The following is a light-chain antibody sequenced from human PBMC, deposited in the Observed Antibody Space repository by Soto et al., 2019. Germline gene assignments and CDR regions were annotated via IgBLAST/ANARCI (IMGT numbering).Light chain of an antibody. V-gene: IGLV2-23*02. J-gene: IGLJ1*01. CDR3: CSYAGSSTFYV. CDR1: SIDVVSYNL. Sequence: QSSLTHPASVSGSPGQSITISCNGTSIDVVSYNLVSWYQQHPGKAPKLMIYEVSKRPSGISNRFSGSKSGNTASLTISGLQAEDEADYYCCSYAGSSTFYVFGTGTQLTGL. CDR2: EVS.